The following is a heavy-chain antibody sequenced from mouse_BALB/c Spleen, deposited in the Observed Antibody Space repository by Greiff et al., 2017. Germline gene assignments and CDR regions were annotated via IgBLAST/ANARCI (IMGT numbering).Heavy chain of an antibody. Sequence: DLVKPGASVKLSCKASGYTFTSYWINWIKQRPGQGLEWIGRIAPGSGSTYYNEMFKGKATLTVDTSSSTAYIQLSSLSSEDSAVYCCAITGTSLDYWGQGTTLTVSS. V-gene: IGHV1S41*01. D-gene: IGHD4-1*01. CDR3: AITGTSLDY. J-gene: IGHJ2*01. CDR1: GYTFTSYW. CDR2: IAPGSGST.